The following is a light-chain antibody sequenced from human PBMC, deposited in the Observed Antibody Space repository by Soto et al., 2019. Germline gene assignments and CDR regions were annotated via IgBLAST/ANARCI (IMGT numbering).Light chain of an antibody. Sequence: EIVLTQSPGTLSLSPGERATLSCRASQSVTNNYLAWYQQKPGQAPRLLIDDASRRATGIPDRFSGSGSGTDFTLTISRLEPEDSAVYYCQQCATSPLTFGQGTKVEIK. CDR1: QSVTNNY. J-gene: IGKJ1*01. CDR2: DAS. CDR3: QQCATSPLT. V-gene: IGKV3-20*01.